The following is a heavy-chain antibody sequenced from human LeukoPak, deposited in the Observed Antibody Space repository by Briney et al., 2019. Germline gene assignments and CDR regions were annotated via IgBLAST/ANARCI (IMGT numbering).Heavy chain of an antibody. CDR2: IYTSGST. D-gene: IGHD3-16*01. CDR1: GGSISSYY. Sequence: SETLSLTCTVSGGSISSYYWSWIRQPAGRGLEWIGRIYTSGSTNYNPSLKSRVTMSVDTPKNQFSLKLSSVTAADTAVYYCTLQGGLLGAPDAFDIWGQGTMVTVSS. V-gene: IGHV4-4*07. J-gene: IGHJ3*02. CDR3: TLQGGLLGAPDAFDI.